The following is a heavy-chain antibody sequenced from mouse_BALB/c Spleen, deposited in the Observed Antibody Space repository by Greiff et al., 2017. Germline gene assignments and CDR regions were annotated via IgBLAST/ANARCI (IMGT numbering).Heavy chain of an antibody. V-gene: IGHV3-2*02. J-gene: IGHJ3*01. CDR1: GYSITSDYA. CDR3: ARSGDYDDAWFAY. CDR2: ISYSGST. D-gene: IGHD2-4*01. Sequence: EVQLQESGPGLVKPSQSLSLTCTVTGYSITSDYAWNWIRQFPGNKLEWMGYISYSGSTSYNPSLKSRISITRDTSKNQCFLQLNSVTTEDTATYYCARSGDYDDAWFAYWGQGTLVTVSA.